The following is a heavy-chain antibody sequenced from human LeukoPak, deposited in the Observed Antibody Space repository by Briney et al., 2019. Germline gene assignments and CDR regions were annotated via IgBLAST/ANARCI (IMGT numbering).Heavy chain of an antibody. D-gene: IGHD3-3*01. Sequence: SETLSLTCTVSGGSISSYYWSWIRQPAGKGLEWIGRIYTSGSTNYNPSLKSRVTMSVDTSKNQFSLKLSSVTAADTAVYYCARGGGRITIFGVVIEDFDYWGQGTLVTVSS. V-gene: IGHV4-4*07. J-gene: IGHJ4*02. CDR2: IYTSGST. CDR1: GGSISSYY. CDR3: ARGGGRITIFGVVIEDFDY.